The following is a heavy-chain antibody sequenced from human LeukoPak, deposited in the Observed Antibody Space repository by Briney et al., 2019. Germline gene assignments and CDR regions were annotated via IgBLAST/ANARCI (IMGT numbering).Heavy chain of an antibody. J-gene: IGHJ4*02. V-gene: IGHV4-59*01. CDR2: IYYSGST. Sequence: SETLSLTCTVSGDSISSYYWSWLRQPPGKGLEWIGYIYYSGSTNYNPSLKSRVTISVDTSKNQFSLKLSSVTAADTAVYYCARGDDYFDYWGQGTLVTVSS. CDR1: GDSISSYY. CDR3: ARGDDYFDY.